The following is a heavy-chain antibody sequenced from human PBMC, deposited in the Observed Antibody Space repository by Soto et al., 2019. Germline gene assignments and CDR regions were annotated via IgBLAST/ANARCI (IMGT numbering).Heavy chain of an antibody. CDR2: IYYRGNA. CDR3: ARLEGLATISYYFDF. D-gene: IGHD3-9*01. CDR1: DDSINSDKYY. Sequence: QLQLQESGPGLVKPSETLSLTCSVSDDSINSDKYYWGWIRQPPGKGLEWIGSIYYRGNAYYNPSLQTRVTISLGKNKSQFSLKLNSVTAADSAVYFCARLEGLATISYYFDFWGPGALVTVSS. V-gene: IGHV4-39*01. J-gene: IGHJ4*02.